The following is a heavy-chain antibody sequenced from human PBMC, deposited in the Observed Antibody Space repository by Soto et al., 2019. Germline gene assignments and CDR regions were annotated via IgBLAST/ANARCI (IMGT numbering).Heavy chain of an antibody. CDR3: AKRTLAWELISLDF. V-gene: IGHV3-23*01. D-gene: IGHD1-7*01. Sequence: LESGGGLVQPGGSLRLSCAASGFAFDTYAMSWVRQAPGKGPEWVSCISGSGDTSHYQDSVKGRFTISRDNSRSTVFLKMNNPKVDDTADEYGAKRTLAWELISLDFWGQGTLVTLSS. CDR2: ISGSGDTS. CDR1: GFAFDTYA. J-gene: IGHJ4*02.